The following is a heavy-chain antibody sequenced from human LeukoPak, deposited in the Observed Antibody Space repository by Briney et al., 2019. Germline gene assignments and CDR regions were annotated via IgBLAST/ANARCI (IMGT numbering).Heavy chain of an antibody. CDR2: MNPNSGNT. V-gene: IGHV1-8*03. CDR3: ARGGDQADWFDP. J-gene: IGHJ5*02. D-gene: IGHD3-10*01. Sequence: ASVKVSCKASGYTFTSYDINWVRQATGQGLEWMGWMNPNSGNTGYAQKFQGRVTITKNTSISTAYMELSSRRSEDTAVYYCARGGDQADWFDPWGQGTLVTVSS. CDR1: GYTFTSYD.